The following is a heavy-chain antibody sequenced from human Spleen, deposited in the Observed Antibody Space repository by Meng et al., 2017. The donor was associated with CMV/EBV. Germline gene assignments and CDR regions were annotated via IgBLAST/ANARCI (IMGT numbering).Heavy chain of an antibody. CDR3: ARVVVGRYYFDY. J-gene: IGHJ4*02. D-gene: IGHD2-21*01. CDR1: GGSFSGYY. V-gene: IGHV4-34*01. Sequence: CAVYGGSFSGYYWSWIRQPPGKGLEWIGEINHSGSTNYNPSLKSRVTISVDTSKNQFSLKLSSVTAADTAVYYCARVVVGRYYFDYWGQGTPVTVSS. CDR2: INHSGST.